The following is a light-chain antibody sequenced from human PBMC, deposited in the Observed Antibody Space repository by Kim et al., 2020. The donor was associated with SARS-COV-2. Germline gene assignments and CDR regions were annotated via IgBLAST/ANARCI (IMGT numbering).Light chain of an antibody. CDR2: DVS. CDR3: SSYTASTTRV. V-gene: IGLV2-14*03. Sequence: QSALTQPASVSGSPGQSITISCSGSSSDVGGYNYVSWYQQHQGKAPKLIIYDVSTRPSGVSYRFSGSKSGNTASLTISGLQTEDEADYYCSSYTASTTRVFGGGTQLTVL. J-gene: IGLJ3*02. CDR1: SSDVGGYNY.